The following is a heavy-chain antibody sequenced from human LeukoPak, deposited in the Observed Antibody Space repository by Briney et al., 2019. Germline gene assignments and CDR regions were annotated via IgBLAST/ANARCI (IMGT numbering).Heavy chain of an antibody. Sequence: GVSLKISCKGSGYSFTSYWIGWVRQMPGKGLEWMGIIYPGDSDTRYSPSFQGQVTISADKSISTAYLQWSSLKASDTAMYYCATSTVTTSGHFDYWGQGTLVTVSS. CDR1: GYSFTSYW. CDR2: IYPGDSDT. V-gene: IGHV5-51*01. J-gene: IGHJ4*02. D-gene: IGHD4-17*01. CDR3: ATSTVTTSGHFDY.